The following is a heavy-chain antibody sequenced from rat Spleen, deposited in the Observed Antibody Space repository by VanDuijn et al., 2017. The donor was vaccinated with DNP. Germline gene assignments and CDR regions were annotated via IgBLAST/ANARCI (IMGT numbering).Heavy chain of an antibody. J-gene: IGHJ4*01. CDR1: GFTFSDYG. CDR3: ARDYYDGPGAMDA. Sequence: EVQLVESGGGLVQPGRSMKLSCAASGFTFSDYGMAWVLQAPTEGLEWIASISYDGSSAYYRDSVKGRFSISRDNAKSTLYLQMNSLRSEDTATYYCARDYYDGPGAMDAWGQGTSVTVSS. V-gene: IGHV5-20*01. CDR2: ISYDGSSA. D-gene: IGHD1-12*02.